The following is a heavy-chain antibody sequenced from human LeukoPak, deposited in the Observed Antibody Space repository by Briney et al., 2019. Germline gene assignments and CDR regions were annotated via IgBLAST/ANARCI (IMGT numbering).Heavy chain of an antibody. CDR2: ISYDGSNK. J-gene: IGHJ4*02. CDR1: GFTFSSYA. D-gene: IGHD4-17*01. Sequence: PGGSLRLSCAASGFTFSSYAMHWVRQAPGKGLEWVAVISYDGSNKYYADSVKGRFTISRDNSKNTLYLQMNSLRAEDTAAYYCARDTTTVLYYFDYWGQGTLVTVSS. V-gene: IGHV3-30-3*01. CDR3: ARDTTTVLYYFDY.